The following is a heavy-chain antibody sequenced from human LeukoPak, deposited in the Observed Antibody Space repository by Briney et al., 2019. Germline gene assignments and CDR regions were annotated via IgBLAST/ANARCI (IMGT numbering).Heavy chain of an antibody. D-gene: IGHD2-8*02. CDR2: IYGCDGT. CDR3: ASDLVY. CDR1: GVTVSSQY. Sequence: PGGSLRLSCAASGVTVSSQYMNWVRRASGKLLEWVSFIYGCDGTSYAASVNGRFTISRDSSRNTVYLQMNGLRAEDTAVYYCASDLVYWGQGTLVTVSS. J-gene: IGHJ4*02. V-gene: IGHV3-53*01.